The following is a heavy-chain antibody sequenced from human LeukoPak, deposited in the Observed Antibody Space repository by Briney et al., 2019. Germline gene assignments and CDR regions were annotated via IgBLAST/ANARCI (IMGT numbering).Heavy chain of an antibody. V-gene: IGHV3-23*01. CDR2: ISGSGGST. Sequence: PGGSLRLSCAASGFTFSSYAMSWVRQAPGKGLEWVSAISGSGGSTYYADSVKGRFTISRDNSKNTLYLQMNSLRAEDTAVYYCAKDGPTGEIWSGYYRVGRENYFDYWGQGTLVTVSS. CDR3: AKDGPTGEIWSGYYRVGRENYFDY. D-gene: IGHD3-3*01. CDR1: GFTFSSYA. J-gene: IGHJ4*02.